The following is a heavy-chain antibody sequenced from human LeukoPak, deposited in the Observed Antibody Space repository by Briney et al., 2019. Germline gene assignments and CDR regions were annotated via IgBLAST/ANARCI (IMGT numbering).Heavy chain of an antibody. Sequence: ASVKVSCKASGYTFTSYYIHWVRQAPGQGLEWMGWINPNSGGTNYAQKFQGRVTMTRDTSITTAYMDLSSLRSDDTALYYCARVSKGYCGGYCCSDYWGQGTLVTVSS. D-gene: IGHD2-21*02. V-gene: IGHV1-2*02. CDR1: GYTFTSYY. CDR2: INPNSGGT. J-gene: IGHJ4*02. CDR3: ARVSKGYCGGYCCSDY.